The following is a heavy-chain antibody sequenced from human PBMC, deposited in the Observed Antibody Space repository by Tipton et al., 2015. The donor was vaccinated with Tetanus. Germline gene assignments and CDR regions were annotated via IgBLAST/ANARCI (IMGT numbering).Heavy chain of an antibody. CDR3: ARDLLYYGDARGDY. J-gene: IGHJ4*02. CDR1: GGSISSGDYY. Sequence: TLSLTCTVSGGSISSGDYYWSWIRQPPGKGLEWIGYIYYSGSTYYNPSLKSRVTISVDASKNQFSLKLSSVTAADTAVYYCARDLLYYGDARGDYWGQGTLVTVSS. V-gene: IGHV4-30-4*01. D-gene: IGHD4-17*01. CDR2: IYYSGST.